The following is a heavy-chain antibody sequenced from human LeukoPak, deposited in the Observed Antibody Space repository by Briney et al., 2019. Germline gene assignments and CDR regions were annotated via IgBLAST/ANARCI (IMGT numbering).Heavy chain of an antibody. V-gene: IGHV1-3*01. CDR2: INAGNGNT. J-gene: IGHJ5*02. CDR3: ARSLWSTGWAWFDP. D-gene: IGHD3-16*02. CDR1: GYTFTSYA. Sequence: ASVKVSCKASGYTFTSYAMHWVRQAPGQRFEWMGWINAGNGNTKYSQKFQGRVTITRDTSASTAYMELSSLRSEDTAVYYCARSLWSTGWAWFDPWGQGTLVTVSS.